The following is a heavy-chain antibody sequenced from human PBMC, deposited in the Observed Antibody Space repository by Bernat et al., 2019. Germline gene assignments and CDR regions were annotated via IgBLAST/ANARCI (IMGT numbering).Heavy chain of an antibody. CDR2: IYYSGST. CDR1: GGSISSGDYY. CDR3: ARVGTYYDFWSGLPPNWFDP. D-gene: IGHD3-3*01. V-gene: IGHV4-30-4*01. J-gene: IGHJ5*02. Sequence: QVQLQESGPGLVKPSQTLSLTCTVSGGSISSGDYYWSWIRQPPGKGLEWIGYIYYSGSTYYNPSLKSRVTISVDTSKNQFSLKLSSVTAADTAVYYCARVGTYYDFWSGLPPNWFDPWGQGTQVTVSS.